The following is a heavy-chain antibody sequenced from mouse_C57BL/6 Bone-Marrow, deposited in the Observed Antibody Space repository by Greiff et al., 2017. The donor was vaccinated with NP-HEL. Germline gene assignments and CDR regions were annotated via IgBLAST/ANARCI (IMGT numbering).Heavy chain of an antibody. D-gene: IGHD1-1*01. CDR2: INPSSGYT. CDR3: ATSTVGARGYAMDY. Sequence: VKLVESGAELAKPGASVKLSCKASGYTFTSYWMHWVQQSPGQGLEWIGYINPSSGYTKYTQKFKDKATLTADKSSSTAYMQLSSLTYEDSAVYYCATSTVGARGYAMDYWGQGTSVTVAS. J-gene: IGHJ4*01. CDR1: GYTFTSYW. V-gene: IGHV1-7*01.